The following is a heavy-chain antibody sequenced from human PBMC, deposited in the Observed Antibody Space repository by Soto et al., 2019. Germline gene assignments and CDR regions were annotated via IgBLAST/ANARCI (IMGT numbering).Heavy chain of an antibody. CDR3: ARAIEAAGAYSGMDV. Sequence: ASVKVSCKASGYTFTGYYMHWVRQAPGQGLEWMGWINPNSGGTNYAQKFQGWVTMTRDTSISTAYMELSRLRSDDTAVYYCARAIEAAGAYSGMDVWGQATTVTVSS. D-gene: IGHD6-13*01. CDR2: INPNSGGT. J-gene: IGHJ6*02. V-gene: IGHV1-2*04. CDR1: GYTFTGYY.